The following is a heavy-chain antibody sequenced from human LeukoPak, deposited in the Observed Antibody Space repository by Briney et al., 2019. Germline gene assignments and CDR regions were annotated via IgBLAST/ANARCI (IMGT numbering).Heavy chain of an antibody. CDR1: GFTFSSCA. J-gene: IGHJ4*02. CDR3: ARDYFGSGSYGYFDY. CDR2: ISCNGGST. V-gene: IGHV3-64*01. D-gene: IGHD3-10*01. Sequence: PGGSLRLSCAASGFTFSSCAMHWVRQAPGKGLEYVSGISCNGGSTAYANSVKDRFTISRDNSKNTLYLQMGSLRSEDMAVYYCARDYFGSGSYGYFDYWGQGTLVTVSS.